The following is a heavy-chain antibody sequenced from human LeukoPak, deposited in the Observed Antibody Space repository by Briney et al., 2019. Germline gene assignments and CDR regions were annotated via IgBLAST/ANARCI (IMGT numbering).Heavy chain of an antibody. CDR1: GLTFSNYA. CDR2: ISGSGATT. D-gene: IGHD2-2*01. V-gene: IGHV3-23*01. J-gene: IGHJ4*02. CDR3: AKKLVGQGRYFDY. Sequence: PGGSLRLSCTASGLTFSNYAMNWVRQAPGKGLESVSTISGSGATTYYADSVKGRFTISRDNSKNTLYLQMNSLRAEDTAVYYCAKKLVGQGRYFDYWGQGTLVTVSS.